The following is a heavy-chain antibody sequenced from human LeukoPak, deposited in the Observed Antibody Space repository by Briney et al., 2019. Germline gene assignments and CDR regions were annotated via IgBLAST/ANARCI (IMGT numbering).Heavy chain of an antibody. CDR1: ESTSSKFW. J-gene: IGHJ6*02. CDR2: INRDGSTT. D-gene: IGHD2/OR15-2a*01. CDR3: ARGNYYGMAV. V-gene: IGHV3-74*03. Sequence: PGGSLRLSCASSESTSSKFWMHWVRQARGRGRGGGSGINRDGSTTTYADSVKGRFTVSRDNAKNTLYLQMNSLRAEDTAVYYCARGNYYGMAVWGQGTTVTVSS.